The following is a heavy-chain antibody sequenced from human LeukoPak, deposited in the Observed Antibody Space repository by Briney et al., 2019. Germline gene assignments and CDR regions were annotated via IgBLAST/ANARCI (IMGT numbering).Heavy chain of an antibody. CDR2: IIPIFGTA. CDR1: GGTFTSYA. D-gene: IGHD6-13*01. V-gene: IGHV1-69*01. CDR3: ARSPGYSSSWLPFDY. J-gene: IGHJ4*02. Sequence: SVKVSCKASGGTFTSYAISWVRQAPGQGLEWMGGIIPIFGTANYAQKFQGRVTITADESTSTAYMELSSLRSEDTAVYYCARSPGYSSSWLPFDYWGQGTLVTVSS.